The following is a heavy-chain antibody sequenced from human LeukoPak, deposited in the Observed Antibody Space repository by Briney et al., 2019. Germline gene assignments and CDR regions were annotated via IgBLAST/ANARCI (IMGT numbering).Heavy chain of an antibody. V-gene: IGHV3-11*04. CDR1: GFTFSDYY. J-gene: IGHJ4*02. Sequence: PGGSLRLSCAASGFTFSDYYMSWIRQAPGKGLEWVSYISSSGSTIYYADSVKGRFTISRDNAKNSLYLQMNSLRAEDTAVYYCARRSPRHYDFWSGHGIRGFDYWGQGTLVTVPS. CDR3: ARRSPRHYDFWSGHGIRGFDY. D-gene: IGHD3-3*01. CDR2: ISSSGSTI.